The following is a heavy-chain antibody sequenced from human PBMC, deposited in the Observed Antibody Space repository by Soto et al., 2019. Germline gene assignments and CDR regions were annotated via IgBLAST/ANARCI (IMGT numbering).Heavy chain of an antibody. CDR1: GGTFSSYT. CDR3: ARDKDTGIYGMDV. D-gene: IGHD2-15*01. J-gene: IGHJ6*02. V-gene: IGHV1-69*08. Sequence: QVQLVQSGAEVKKPGSSVKVSCKASGGTFSSYTISWVRQAPGQGLEWMGRIIPILGIANYAQKFQGRVTITADKSTSTAYMELSSLRSEDTAVYYCARDKDTGIYGMDVWGQGTTVTVSS. CDR2: IIPILGIA.